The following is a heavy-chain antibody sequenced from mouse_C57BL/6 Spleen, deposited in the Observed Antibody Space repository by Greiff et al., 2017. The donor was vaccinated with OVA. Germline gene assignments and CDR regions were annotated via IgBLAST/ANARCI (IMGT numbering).Heavy chain of an antibody. D-gene: IGHD4-1*02. Sequence: EVQRVESGGGLVQPGGSLKLSCAASGFTFSDYGMAWVRQAPRKGPEWVAFISNLAYSIYYADTVTGRFTISRENAKNTLYLEMSSLRSEDTAMYYCARPTGTDWYFDVWGTGTTVTVSS. CDR2: ISNLAYSI. J-gene: IGHJ1*03. CDR3: ARPTGTDWYFDV. CDR1: GFTFSDYG. V-gene: IGHV5-15*01.